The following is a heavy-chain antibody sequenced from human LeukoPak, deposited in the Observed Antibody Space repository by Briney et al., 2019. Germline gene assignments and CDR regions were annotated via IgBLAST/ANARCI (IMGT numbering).Heavy chain of an antibody. CDR3: AREEEYCSSTSCTNWFDP. D-gene: IGHD2-2*01. V-gene: IGHV3-7*03. J-gene: IGHJ5*02. CDR1: GFIFSSYA. CDR2: IKQDGSEK. Sequence: GGSLRLSCAASGFIFSSYAMSWVRQAPGKGLEWVANIKQDGSEKYYVDSVKGRFTISRDNAKNSLYLQMNSLRAEDTAVYYCAREEEYCSSTSCTNWFDPWGQGTLVTVSS.